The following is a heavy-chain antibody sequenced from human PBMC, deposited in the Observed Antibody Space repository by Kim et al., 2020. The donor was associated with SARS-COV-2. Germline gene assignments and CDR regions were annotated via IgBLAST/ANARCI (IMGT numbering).Heavy chain of an antibody. Sequence: SETLSLTCTVSGGSISSGSYYWSWNRQPAGKGLEWIGRIYTSGSTNNNPSLKSRVTISLDTSKNQFSLKLSSVTAADTAVYYCGGRGLDYYGMYVWGQGTAVTVSS. V-gene: IGHV4-61*02. J-gene: IGHJ6*02. CDR2: IYTSGST. CDR1: GGSISSGSYY. CDR3: GGRGLDYYGMYV. D-gene: IGHD4-17*01.